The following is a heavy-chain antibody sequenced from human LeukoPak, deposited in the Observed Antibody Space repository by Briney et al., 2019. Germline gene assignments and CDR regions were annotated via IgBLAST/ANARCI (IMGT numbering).Heavy chain of an antibody. Sequence: ASVKVSCKVSGYTLTELSMHWVRQAPGKGLEWMGGFDPEDGETIYAQKFQGRVTMTEDTSTDTAYMELSSLRSEDTAVYYCATALGGYYDSSGFFLFDYWGQGTLVTVSS. CDR1: GYTLTELS. V-gene: IGHV1-24*01. D-gene: IGHD3-22*01. J-gene: IGHJ4*02. CDR2: FDPEDGET. CDR3: ATALGGYYDSSGFFLFDY.